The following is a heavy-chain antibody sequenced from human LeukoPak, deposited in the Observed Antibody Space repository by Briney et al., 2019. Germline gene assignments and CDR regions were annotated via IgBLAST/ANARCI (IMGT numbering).Heavy chain of an antibody. CDR3: ARDLQDGVPTGY. Sequence: GGSLRLSCAASGFAFNSQTMSWVRQAPGKGLEWVGNIKKDGSEKYYVESLKGRFTISRDNVKNSLYLQMNSLRAEDTAVYYCARDLQDGVPTGYWGQGTLVIVS. CDR2: IKKDGSEK. V-gene: IGHV3-7*01. D-gene: IGHD4-17*01. CDR1: GFAFNSQT. J-gene: IGHJ4*02.